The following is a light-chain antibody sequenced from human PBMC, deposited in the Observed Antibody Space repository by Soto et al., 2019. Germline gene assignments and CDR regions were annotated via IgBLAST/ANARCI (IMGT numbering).Light chain of an antibody. CDR1: QSVSSN. Sequence: EIVMTQSPATLSVSPGERATLSCRASQSVSSNLAWYQQKPGQAPRLLIFGASSRANGIPARFSGSGSGTEFTLTISNLQTEDFAVYYCQQYNKWPRTFGQGTKVDI. CDR2: GAS. V-gene: IGKV3-15*01. J-gene: IGKJ1*01. CDR3: QQYNKWPRT.